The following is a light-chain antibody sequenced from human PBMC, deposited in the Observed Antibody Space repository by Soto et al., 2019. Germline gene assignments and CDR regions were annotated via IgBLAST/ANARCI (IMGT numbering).Light chain of an antibody. CDR2: DVN. CDR1: SSDVGGYDH. V-gene: IGLV2-8*01. CDR3: SSFAGSNNVV. Sequence: GTSSDVGGYDHVSWYQQHPGKAPKLMIYDVNKRPSGVPDRFSGSKSGNAASLTVSGLQTEDEADYYCSSFAGSNNVVFGGGTQLTVL. J-gene: IGLJ7*01.